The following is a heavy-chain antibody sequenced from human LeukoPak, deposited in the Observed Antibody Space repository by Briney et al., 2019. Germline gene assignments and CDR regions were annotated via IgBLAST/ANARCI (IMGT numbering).Heavy chain of an antibody. CDR2: IRYDGSNK. CDR3: ANGASEGLMVYSGYDTKEFDY. V-gene: IGHV3-30*02. D-gene: IGHD5-12*01. J-gene: IGHJ4*02. CDR1: GFTFSSYG. Sequence: GGSLRLSCAASGFTFSSYGMHWVRQAPGKGLEWVAFIRYDGSNKYYADSVKGRFTISRDNSKNTLYLQMNSLRAEDTAVYYCANGASEGLMVYSGYDTKEFDYWGQGTLVTVSS.